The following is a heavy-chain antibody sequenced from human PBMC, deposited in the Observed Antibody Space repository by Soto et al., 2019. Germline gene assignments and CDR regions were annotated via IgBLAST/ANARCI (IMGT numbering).Heavy chain of an antibody. D-gene: IGHD5-12*01. CDR1: GFSFTTAGVA. Sequence: SGPTLVNPTQTLTLTCTFSGFSFTTAGVAVGWIRQTPGGALEWLTLIYYNDDRRFSPSLKTRLTITGDTSKNQVALSLTNVDPGGTATYFCAHSDGGYEIIYFDFWGQGIPVTVSS. CDR3: AHSDGGYEIIYFDF. V-gene: IGHV2-5*01. J-gene: IGHJ4*02. CDR2: IYYNDDR.